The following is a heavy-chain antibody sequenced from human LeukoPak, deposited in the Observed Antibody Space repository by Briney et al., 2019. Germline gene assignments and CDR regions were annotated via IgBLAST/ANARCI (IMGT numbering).Heavy chain of an antibody. CDR3: ARGEGDDY. J-gene: IGHJ4*02. V-gene: IGHV3-7*01. D-gene: IGHD3-10*01. Sequence: GGSLRLSCAASGFTFSSYWMSWVRQAPGKGLEWVANINGDESEKYYVDSVKARFTISRDNAKNSLYLQMNSLRVDDTAIYYCARGEGDDYWGQGTLVTVSS. CDR1: GFTFSSYW. CDR2: INGDESEK.